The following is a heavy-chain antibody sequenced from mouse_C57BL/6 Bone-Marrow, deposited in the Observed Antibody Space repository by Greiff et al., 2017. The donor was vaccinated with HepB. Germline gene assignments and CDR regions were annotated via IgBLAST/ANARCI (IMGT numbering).Heavy chain of an antibody. Sequence: EVKLVESGGGLVKPGGSLKLSCAASGSTFSDYGMHWVRQAPEKGLEWVAYISSGSSTIYYADTVKGRFTISRDNAKNTLFLQMTSLRSEDTAMYYCARYYGSRYWYFDVWGTGTTVTVSS. CDR3: ARYYGSRYWYFDV. D-gene: IGHD1-1*01. J-gene: IGHJ1*03. V-gene: IGHV5-17*01. CDR1: GSTFSDYG. CDR2: ISSGSSTI.